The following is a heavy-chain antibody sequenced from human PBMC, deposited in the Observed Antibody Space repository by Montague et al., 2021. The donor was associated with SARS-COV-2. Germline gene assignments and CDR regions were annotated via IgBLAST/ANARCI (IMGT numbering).Heavy chain of an antibody. Sequence: SETLSLTCAVYGESFSGYYCSWIRQPPEKGLEWIGEINQSGRTNNNPSLKSRVIISVDTSKNQFSLRLSSVTAADTAVYYCARRGSSVWGVTVSAELDYWGQGILVIVSS. V-gene: IGHV4-34*01. CDR3: ARRGSSVWGVTVSAELDY. CDR1: GESFSGYY. D-gene: IGHD3-10*01. CDR2: INQSGRT. J-gene: IGHJ4*02.